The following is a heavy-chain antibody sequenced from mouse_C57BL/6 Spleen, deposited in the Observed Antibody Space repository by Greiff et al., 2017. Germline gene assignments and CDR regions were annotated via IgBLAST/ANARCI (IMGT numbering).Heavy chain of an antibody. D-gene: IGHD1-1*01. CDR2: IYPRSGNT. Sequence: VQLQQSGAELARPGASVKLSCKASGYTFTSYGISWVKQRTGQGLEWIGEIYPRSGNTYYNEKFKGKATLTADKSSSTAYMELRSLTSEDSAVYFCARVPSYYGSSYRYWYFDVWGTGTTVTVSS. V-gene: IGHV1-81*01. CDR3: ARVPSYYGSSYRYWYFDV. CDR1: GYTFTSYG. J-gene: IGHJ1*03.